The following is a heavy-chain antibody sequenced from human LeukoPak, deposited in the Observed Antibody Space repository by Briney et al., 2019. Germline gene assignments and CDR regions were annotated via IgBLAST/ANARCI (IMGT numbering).Heavy chain of an antibody. CDR2: IKQEGSEK. Sequence: PGGSLRLSCAASGFTFSSYWMSWVRQAPGKGLEWVANIKQEGSEKYYVDSVKGRFTISRDNAKNSLYLQMNSLRAEDTAVYYCARDLSNYYGSGSSPKPNYYYYYYMDVWGKGTTVTVSS. CDR3: ARDLSNYYGSGSSPKPNYYYYYYMDV. D-gene: IGHD3-10*01. CDR1: GFTFSSYW. V-gene: IGHV3-7*01. J-gene: IGHJ6*03.